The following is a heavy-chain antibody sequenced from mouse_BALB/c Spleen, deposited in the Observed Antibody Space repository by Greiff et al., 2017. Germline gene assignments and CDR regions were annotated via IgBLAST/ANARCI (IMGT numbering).Heavy chain of an antibody. D-gene: IGHD3-1*01. CDR3: ARDRGPRDYFDY. J-gene: IGHJ2*01. Sequence: VQLKESGGGLVKPGGSLKLSCAASGFTFSSYAMSWVRQTPAKRLEWVASISSGGSTYYPDSVKGRFTISRDNAKNTLYLQMSSLKSEDTAMYYCARDRGPRDYFDYWGQGTTLTVSS. CDR1: GFTFSSYA. CDR2: ISSGGST. V-gene: IGHV5-6-5*01.